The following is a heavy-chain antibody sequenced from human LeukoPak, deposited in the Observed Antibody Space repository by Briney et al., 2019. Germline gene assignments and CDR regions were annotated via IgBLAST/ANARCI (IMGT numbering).Heavy chain of an antibody. V-gene: IGHV4-59*01. CDR1: GGSISSYY. J-gene: IGHJ4*02. Sequence: SETLSLTCTVSGGSISSYYWSWIRQPPGKGLEWIGYIYYSGSTNYNPSLKSRVTISVDTSKNQFSLKLSSVTAADTAVCYCASTTRRGGSYGYFDYWGQGTLVTVSS. CDR2: IYYSGST. D-gene: IGHD1-26*01. CDR3: ASTTRRGGSYGYFDY.